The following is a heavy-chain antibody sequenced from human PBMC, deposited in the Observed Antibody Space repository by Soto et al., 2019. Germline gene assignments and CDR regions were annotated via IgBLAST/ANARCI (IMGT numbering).Heavy chain of an antibody. V-gene: IGHV1-46*01. J-gene: IGHJ3*02. Sequence: QVQLVQSGAEVKKPGASVKVSCKASGYTFTSYYMHWVRQAPGQGLEWMGIINPSGGSTSYAQKFQGRVNMTRDTSTSTVYMELSSLRSEDTAVYYCAREARIPHLDIVVVVAADPSAFDIWGQGTMVTVSS. CDR3: AREARIPHLDIVVVVAADPSAFDI. CDR1: GYTFTSYY. CDR2: INPSGGST. D-gene: IGHD2-15*01.